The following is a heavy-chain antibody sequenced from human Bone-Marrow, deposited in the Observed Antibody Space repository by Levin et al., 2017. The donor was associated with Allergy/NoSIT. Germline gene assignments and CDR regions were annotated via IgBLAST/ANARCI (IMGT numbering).Heavy chain of an antibody. J-gene: IGHJ5*02. CDR2: IYPGDSDT. D-gene: IGHD5-18*01. Sequence: ASVKVSCKGSGYSFTSYWIGWVRQMPGKGLEWMGIIYPGDSDTRYSPSFQGQVTISADKSISTAYLQWSSLKASDTAMYYCARRGGIQLWFRDYNWFDPWGQGTLVTVSS. V-gene: IGHV5-51*01. CDR1: GYSFTSYW. CDR3: ARRGGIQLWFRDYNWFDP.